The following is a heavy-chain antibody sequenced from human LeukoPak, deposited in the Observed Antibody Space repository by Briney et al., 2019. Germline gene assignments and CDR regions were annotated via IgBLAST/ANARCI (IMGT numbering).Heavy chain of an antibody. V-gene: IGHV4-34*01. CDR1: GGSFSGYY. CDR2: INHSGST. D-gene: IGHD5-18*01. J-gene: IGHJ2*01. CDR3: ARRIRGYSYGSVNWYFDL. Sequence: PSETLSLTCAVYGGSFSGYYWSWIRQPPGKGLEWIGEINHSGSTNYNPSLKSRVTISVDTSKNQFSLKLSSVTAADTAVYYCARRIRGYSYGSVNWYFDLWGRGTLVTVSS.